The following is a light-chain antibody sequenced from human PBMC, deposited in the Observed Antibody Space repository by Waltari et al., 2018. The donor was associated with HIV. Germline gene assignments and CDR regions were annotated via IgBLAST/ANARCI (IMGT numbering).Light chain of an antibody. CDR3: TSYTSSTTLV. Sequence: QSVLTQPPSASGTPGQRVTISCSGSSSNIGSNTVNWYQQLPGTAPKLLIYSNNQRPSGVPDRFSGSKSGNTASLIISGLQAEDEADYYCTSYTSSTTLVFGTGTKVTVL. CDR2: SNN. CDR1: SSNIGSNT. V-gene: IGLV1-44*01. J-gene: IGLJ1*01.